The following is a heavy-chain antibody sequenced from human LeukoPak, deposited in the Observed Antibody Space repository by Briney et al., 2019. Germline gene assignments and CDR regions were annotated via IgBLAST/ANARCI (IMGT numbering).Heavy chain of an antibody. CDR3: ARERDWGGSYYFDY. V-gene: IGHV1-69*05. Sequence: ASVKVSCKASGGTFSSYAISWVRQAPGQGLEWMGRIIPIFGTANYAQKFQGRVTITTDESTSTAYMGLSSLRSEDTAVYYCARERDWGGSYYFDYWGQGTLVTVSS. CDR2: IIPIFGTA. CDR1: GGTFSSYA. D-gene: IGHD3/OR15-3a*01. J-gene: IGHJ4*02.